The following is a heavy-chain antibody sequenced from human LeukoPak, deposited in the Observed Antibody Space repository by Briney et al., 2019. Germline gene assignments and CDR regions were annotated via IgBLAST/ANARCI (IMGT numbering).Heavy chain of an antibody. Sequence: NPSQTLSLTCTVSGGSISSGSYYWSWIRQPAGKGLEWIGRIYTSGSTNYNPSLKSRVTISVDTSKNQFSLKLSSVTAADTAVYYCARQRWLVLIDYWGQGTLVTVSS. J-gene: IGHJ4*02. D-gene: IGHD6-19*01. CDR2: IYTSGST. CDR1: GGSISSGSYY. CDR3: ARQRWLVLIDY. V-gene: IGHV4-61*02.